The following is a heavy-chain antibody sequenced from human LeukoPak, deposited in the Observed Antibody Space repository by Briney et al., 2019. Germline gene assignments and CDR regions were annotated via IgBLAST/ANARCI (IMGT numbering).Heavy chain of an antibody. CDR1: GFTFSSYA. J-gene: IGHJ4*02. D-gene: IGHD2-21*01. CDR3: AKGITVIPSFYFDY. V-gene: IGHV3-23*01. Sequence: GGSLRLPCAASGFTFSSYAMSWVRQAPGKGLEWVSAISGSGGSTYYADSVKGRFTISRDNSKNTLYLQMNSLRAEDTAVYYCAKGITVIPSFYFDYWGQGTLVTVSS. CDR2: ISGSGGST.